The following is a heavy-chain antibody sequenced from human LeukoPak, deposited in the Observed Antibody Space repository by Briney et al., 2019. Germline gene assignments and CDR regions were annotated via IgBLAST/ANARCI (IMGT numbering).Heavy chain of an antibody. CDR3: ARDFTMVRGVIMPGYYYYGMDV. CDR1: GYTFTGYY. D-gene: IGHD3-10*01. V-gene: IGHV1-2*02. Sequence: ASVKVSCKASGYTFTGYYMHWVRHAPGQGLEWMGWINPNSGGTNYAQKFQGRVTMTRDTSISTAYMELSRLRSDDTAVYYCARDFTMVRGVIMPGYYYYGMDVWGQGTTVTVSS. J-gene: IGHJ6*02. CDR2: INPNSGGT.